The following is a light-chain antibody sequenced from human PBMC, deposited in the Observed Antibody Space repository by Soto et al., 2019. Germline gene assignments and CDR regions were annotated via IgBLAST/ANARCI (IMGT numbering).Light chain of an antibody. Sequence: EIVMTQSPATLSVSPGERATLSCRASQSVSSNLAWYQQKPGQAPRLLIYGAYTRATGIPARFSGSGSGTEFTLSITSLQSEDFEVYYCQQYNNWHPWTFGQGTKVEIK. CDR2: GAY. CDR3: QQYNNWHPWT. J-gene: IGKJ1*01. V-gene: IGKV3-15*01. CDR1: QSVSSN.